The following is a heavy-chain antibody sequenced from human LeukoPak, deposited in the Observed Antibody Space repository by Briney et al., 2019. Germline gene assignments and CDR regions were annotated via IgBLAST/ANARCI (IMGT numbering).Heavy chain of an antibody. CDR1: GFTFSDYS. Sequence: PGGSLRLSCAASGFTFSDYSVNWVRQAPGKGLEWVANIKQDGREKYYVDSVKGRFTISRDNAKNSLYLQMNSLRAEDTAVYYCARDSNTIFGVVILNLFDYWGQGTLVTVSS. CDR3: ARDSNTIFGVVILNLFDY. V-gene: IGHV3-7*01. D-gene: IGHD3-3*01. J-gene: IGHJ4*02. CDR2: IKQDGREK.